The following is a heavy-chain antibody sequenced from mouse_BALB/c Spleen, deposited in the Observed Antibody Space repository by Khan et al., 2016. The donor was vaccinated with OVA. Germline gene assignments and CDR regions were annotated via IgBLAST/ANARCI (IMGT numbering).Heavy chain of an antibody. CDR1: GYTFTNYG. CDR2: INTNTGEP. CDR3: ARGNYYGSNSWFAY. Sequence: QIQLVQSGPELKKPGETVKISCKASGYTFTNYGMNWVKQAPGKGLKWMGWINTNTGEPTYAEEFKGRFAFSLETSASTAYSQLNNLKNDDTATYFCARGNYYGSNSWFAYWGQGTLVTVSA. V-gene: IGHV9-3*02. D-gene: IGHD1-1*01. J-gene: IGHJ3*01.